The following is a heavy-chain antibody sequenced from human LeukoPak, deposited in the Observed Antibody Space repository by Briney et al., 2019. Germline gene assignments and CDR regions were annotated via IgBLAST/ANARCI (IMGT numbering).Heavy chain of an antibody. CDR3: ARALELRSDAFDI. CDR2: IIPIFGTA. J-gene: IGHJ3*02. Sequence: SVKVSCKASGGTFSSYAISWVRQAPGQGLEWMGGIIPIFGTANYAQKFQGRVTITTDESTSTAYMELSSLRFEDTAVYYCARALELRSDAFDIWGQGTMVTVSS. D-gene: IGHD1-7*01. CDR1: GGTFSSYA. V-gene: IGHV1-69*05.